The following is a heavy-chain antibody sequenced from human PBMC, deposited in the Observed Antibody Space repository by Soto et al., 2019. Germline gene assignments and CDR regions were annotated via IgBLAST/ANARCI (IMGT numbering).Heavy chain of an antibody. J-gene: IGHJ3*02. Sequence: GGSLRLSCAASGFTFSSYGMHWVRQAPGKGLEWVAVISYDGSNKYYADSVKGRFTISRDNSKNTLYLQMNSLRAEDTAVYYCATNGNDLGDDAFDIWGQGTMVTVSS. CDR1: GFTFSSYG. CDR3: ATNGNDLGDDAFDI. D-gene: IGHD1-1*01. CDR2: ISYDGSNK. V-gene: IGHV3-30*03.